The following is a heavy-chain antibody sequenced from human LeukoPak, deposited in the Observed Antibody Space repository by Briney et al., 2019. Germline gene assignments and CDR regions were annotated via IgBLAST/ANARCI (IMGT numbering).Heavy chain of an antibody. D-gene: IGHD2-15*01. Sequence: PGGSLRLSCAASGFTFSSYVMHWVRQAPGKGLEWVAIISYDGSNKYYADSVKGRFTISRDNSKNTLYLQMNSLRAEDTAVYYCVRGGRRTLVVVATKGGVDYWGQGTLVTVSS. V-gene: IGHV3-30*04. CDR3: VRGGRRTLVVVATKGGVDY. J-gene: IGHJ4*02. CDR2: ISYDGSNK. CDR1: GFTFSSYV.